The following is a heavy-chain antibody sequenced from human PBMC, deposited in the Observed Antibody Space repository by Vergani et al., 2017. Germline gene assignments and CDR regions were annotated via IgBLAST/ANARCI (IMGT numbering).Heavy chain of an antibody. Sequence: QVQLQESGPGLVKPSETLSLTCTVSGGSISSYYWSWIRQPPGKGLEWIGYIYYSGSTNYNPSLKSRVTISVDTSKNQFSLKLSSVTAADTAVYYCARGGEVLWFGELLYLDYWGQGTLVTVSS. CDR1: GGSISSYY. CDR3: ARGGEVLWFGELLYLDY. J-gene: IGHJ4*02. V-gene: IGHV4-59*01. D-gene: IGHD3-10*01. CDR2: IYYSGST.